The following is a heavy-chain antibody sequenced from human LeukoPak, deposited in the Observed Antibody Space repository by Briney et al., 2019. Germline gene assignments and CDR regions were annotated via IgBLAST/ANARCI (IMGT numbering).Heavy chain of an antibody. Sequence: GGSLRLSCAASGFTFSSYDMHWVRQATGKGLEWFSAIGTAGDTYYPGSVKGRFTISRENAKNSLYLQMNSLRAGDTAVYYCARSRKKYSSGWGWFDPWGQGTLVTVSS. CDR2: IGTAGDT. V-gene: IGHV3-13*01. D-gene: IGHD6-19*01. CDR1: GFTFSSYD. J-gene: IGHJ5*02. CDR3: ARSRKKYSSGWGWFDP.